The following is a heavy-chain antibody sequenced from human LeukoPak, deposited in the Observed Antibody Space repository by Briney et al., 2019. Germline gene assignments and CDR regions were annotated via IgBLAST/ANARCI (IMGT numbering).Heavy chain of an antibody. Sequence: GGSLRLSCAASEFTFSNYWMSWVRQAPGKGLEWVSNVKQDGSEKYYVDSLKGRFTISRDNARNSLYLQMNSLRADDKAVYYCARENYDILTYFGTGMDVWGQGTTVTVSS. J-gene: IGHJ6*02. V-gene: IGHV3-7*04. D-gene: IGHD3-9*01. CDR3: ARENYDILTYFGTGMDV. CDR1: EFTFSNYW. CDR2: VKQDGSEK.